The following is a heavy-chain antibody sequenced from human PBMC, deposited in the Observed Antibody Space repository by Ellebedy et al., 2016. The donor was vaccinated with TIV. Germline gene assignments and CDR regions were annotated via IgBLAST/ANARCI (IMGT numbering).Heavy chain of an antibody. D-gene: IGHD5-12*01. Sequence: MPSETLSLTCTVSGDSISSNNYYWGWIRQPPGKGLEWIGNILYSGTTYYNPSLTSRVTISVDTSKNQFSLKLSSVTAADTAVYYCARYARATPFFDPWGKGTLVTVSS. J-gene: IGHJ5*02. CDR1: GDSISSNNYY. CDR3: ARYARATPFFDP. CDR2: ILYSGTT. V-gene: IGHV4-39*07.